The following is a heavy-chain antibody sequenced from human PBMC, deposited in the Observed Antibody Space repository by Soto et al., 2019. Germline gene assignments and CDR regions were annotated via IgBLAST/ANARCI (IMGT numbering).Heavy chain of an antibody. CDR3: AKGGGLRNQLLYGYYFHGMDV. D-gene: IGHD3-10*01. CDR2: TSGSGGSA. CDR1: GFSFSSYA. Sequence: EVQLLQSGGGVAQPGMSLTLSCVASGFSFSSYAMSWVRQAPGKGLEWVASTSGSGGSAYYADSVKGRFTISRDNSKSTLHLEVSSLRAEDTAVYYCAKGGGLRNQLLYGYYFHGMDVW. J-gene: IGHJ6*01. V-gene: IGHV3-23*01.